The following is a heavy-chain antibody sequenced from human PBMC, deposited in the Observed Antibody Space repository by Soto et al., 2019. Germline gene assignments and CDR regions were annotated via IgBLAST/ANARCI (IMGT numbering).Heavy chain of an antibody. CDR1: GYGFTTYG. Sequence: QVHLVQSGAEVKKPGASVKVSCKGSGYGFTTYGITWVRQAPGQRLEWMAWISANNGNTNYAQKLQGRVTVTRDTSTRPAYWELRGLRSDATAVYSCARGRYGEYWGQGALVTVSS. V-gene: IGHV1-18*01. D-gene: IGHD3-10*01. CDR3: ARGRYGEY. CDR2: ISANNGNT. J-gene: IGHJ4*02.